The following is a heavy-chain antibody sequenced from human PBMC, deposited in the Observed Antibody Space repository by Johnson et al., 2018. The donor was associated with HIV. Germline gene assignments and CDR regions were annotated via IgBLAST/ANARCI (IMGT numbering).Heavy chain of an antibody. Sequence: VQLVESGGGLVQPGGSLRLSCAASGFIFSRYDMHWVRHVAGKGLEWVSAIGTTDDTYYPASVKGRVTISREDAKDSLYLQINSLRAGDTAIYYCVRESLRRKPVSGPGDAAFDIWGLGTKVTVSS. CDR2: IGTTDDT. CDR3: VRESLRRKPVSGPGDAAFDI. J-gene: IGHJ3*02. D-gene: IGHD1-14*01. V-gene: IGHV3-13*01. CDR1: GFIFSRYD.